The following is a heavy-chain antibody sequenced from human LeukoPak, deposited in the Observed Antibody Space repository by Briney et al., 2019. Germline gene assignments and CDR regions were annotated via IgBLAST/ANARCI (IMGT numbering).Heavy chain of an antibody. D-gene: IGHD3-10*01. CDR3: ASRYGSGT. V-gene: IGHV1-2*06. CDR1: GYTFTGYY. Sequence: ASVKVSRKASGYTFTGYYMHWVRQALGQGLEWTGRINPNSGGTNYAQKFQDRVTMTRDTSISTAYMELSRLRSDDTAVYYCASRYGSGTWGQGTLVTVSS. CDR2: INPNSGGT. J-gene: IGHJ5*02.